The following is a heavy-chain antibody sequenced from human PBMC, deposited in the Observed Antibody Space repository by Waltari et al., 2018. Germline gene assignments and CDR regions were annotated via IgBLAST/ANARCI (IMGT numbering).Heavy chain of an antibody. V-gene: IGHV4-59*08. CDR3: ARQGHYDFWTGYYLFDY. Sequence: QVQLQESGPGLVKPSETLSLTCTVSGGSISNSYWSWIRQSPGKGLEWIGSIYYSGTTNSTPSLKSRVTLSVYTSKNHFSLKLGTVTAADTALYYCARQGHYDFWTGYYLFDYWGQGTLVTVSS. J-gene: IGHJ4*02. D-gene: IGHD3-3*01. CDR1: GGSISNSY. CDR2: IYYSGTT.